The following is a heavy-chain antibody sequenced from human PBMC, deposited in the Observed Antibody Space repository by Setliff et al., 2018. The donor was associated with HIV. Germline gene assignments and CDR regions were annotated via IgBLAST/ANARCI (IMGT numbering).Heavy chain of an antibody. CDR2: IYKVGST. CDR1: GFNVNSKY. D-gene: IGHD3-10*01. J-gene: IGHJ6*02. V-gene: IGHV3-66*01. Sequence: GGSLRLSCAAAGFNVNSKYMSWVRQSPGKGLEWVSVIYKVGSTFYADSVKGRFTISRDNSKNMVYLQMNSLRAEDTAVYYCARSFRPIYYYFDLGVWGQGTTVTVSS. CDR3: ARSFRPIYYYFDLGV.